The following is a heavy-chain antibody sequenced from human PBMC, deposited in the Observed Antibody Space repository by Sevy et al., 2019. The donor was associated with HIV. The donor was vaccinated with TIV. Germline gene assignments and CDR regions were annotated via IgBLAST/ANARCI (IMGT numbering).Heavy chain of an antibody. D-gene: IGHD3-22*01. CDR3: ARDIYYDSSGLDY. Sequence: GGSLRLSCAASGFTFSSYSMNWVRQAPGKGLEWVSYISSSSSTIYYADSVKGRFTIPRDNAKNSLYLQMNSLRAEDTAVYYCARDIYYDSSGLDYWGQGTLVTVSS. V-gene: IGHV3-48*01. J-gene: IGHJ4*02. CDR2: ISSSSSTI. CDR1: GFTFSSYS.